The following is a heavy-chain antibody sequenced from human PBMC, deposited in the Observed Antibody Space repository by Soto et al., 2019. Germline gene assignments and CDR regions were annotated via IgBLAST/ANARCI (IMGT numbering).Heavy chain of an antibody. CDR2: ISGSGGST. Sequence: GSLRLSCAASGVTFSSYAMSWVRQAPGKGLEWVSAISGSGGSTYYADSVKGRFTISRDNSKNTLYLQMNSLRAEDTAVYYCAKDGRHIVVVIAILPDAFDIWGQGTMVTVSS. V-gene: IGHV3-23*01. CDR1: GVTFSSYA. J-gene: IGHJ3*02. CDR3: AKDGRHIVVVIAILPDAFDI. D-gene: IGHD2-21*01.